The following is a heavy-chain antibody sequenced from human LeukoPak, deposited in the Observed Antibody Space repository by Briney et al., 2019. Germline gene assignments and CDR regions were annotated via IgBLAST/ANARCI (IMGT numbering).Heavy chain of an antibody. CDR1: GFTFDDYG. CDR3: ARVREGFRPQWFGRHYYYMDV. CDR2: INWNGGST. D-gene: IGHD3-10*01. V-gene: IGHV3-20*04. Sequence: GGSLRLSCAASGFTFDDYGMSWVRQAPGKGLEWVSGINWNGGSTGYADSVKGRFTISRDNAKNSLYLQMNSLRAEDTAVYYCARVREGFRPQWFGRHYYYMDVWGKGTTVTISS. J-gene: IGHJ6*03.